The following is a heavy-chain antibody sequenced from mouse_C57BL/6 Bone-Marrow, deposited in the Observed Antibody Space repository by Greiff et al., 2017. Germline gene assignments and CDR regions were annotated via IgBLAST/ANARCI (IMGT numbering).Heavy chain of an antibody. D-gene: IGHD1-1*01. CDR2: IDPENGDT. CDR3: TTGATVDYFDY. CDR1: GFNIKDDY. J-gene: IGHJ2*01. Sequence: EVQLQQSGAELVRPGASVKLSCTASGFNIKDDYMHWVKQRPEQGLEWIGWIDPENGDTESASKFQGKATITADTSSNTACLQLSSLTSEDTAVYYCTTGATVDYFDYWGQGTTLTVSS. V-gene: IGHV14-4*01.